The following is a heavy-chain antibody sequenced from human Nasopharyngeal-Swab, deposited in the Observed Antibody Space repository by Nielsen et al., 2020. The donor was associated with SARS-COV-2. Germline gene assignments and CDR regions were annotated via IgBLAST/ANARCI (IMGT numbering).Heavy chain of an antibody. Sequence: GGSLRLSCAASGFTFSSYAMSWVRQAPGKGLEWVSAISGSGGSTYYADSVKGRFTISRDNSKNTLYLQMNSLRAEDTAVYYCAKYYGDYPYYYYYMDVRGKGTTVPSP. CDR1: GFTFSSYA. CDR3: AKYYGDYPYYYYYMDV. J-gene: IGHJ6*03. D-gene: IGHD4-17*01. V-gene: IGHV3-23*01. CDR2: ISGSGGST.